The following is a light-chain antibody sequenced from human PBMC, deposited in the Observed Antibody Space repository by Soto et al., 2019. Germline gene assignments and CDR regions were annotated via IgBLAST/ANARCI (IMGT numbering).Light chain of an antibody. CDR2: GSS. V-gene: IGKV3-20*01. CDR3: QMYARPCWT. Sequence: EIVLTLSQGTLSLSPLELAAPAVMASQTVSVNYLAWCQQNPCQAPRLLIYGSSSTATGIPDRFSGILSGTDFPPTIVRVVPKDVAVYCCQMYARPCWTCGQGTKVDIK. J-gene: IGKJ1*01. CDR1: QTVSVNY.